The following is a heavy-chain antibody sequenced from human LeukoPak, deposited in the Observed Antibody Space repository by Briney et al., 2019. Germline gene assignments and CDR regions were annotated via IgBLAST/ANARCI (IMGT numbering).Heavy chain of an antibody. CDR1: GFTFSSYV. CDR2: ISYDGSNK. V-gene: IGHV3-30*18. CDR3: AKGLLWFGEMDAFDI. Sequence: GGSLRLSCAASGFTFSSYVMHWVRQAPGKGLEWVAVISYDGSNKYYADSVKGRFTISRDNSKNTLYLQMNSLRAEDTAVYYCAKGLLWFGEMDAFDIWGQGTMVTVSS. J-gene: IGHJ3*02. D-gene: IGHD3-10*01.